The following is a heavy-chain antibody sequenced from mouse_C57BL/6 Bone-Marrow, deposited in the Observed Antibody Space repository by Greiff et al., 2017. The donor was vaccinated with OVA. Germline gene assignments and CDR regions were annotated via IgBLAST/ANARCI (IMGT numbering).Heavy chain of an antibody. CDR2: IYPRSGNT. CDR3: ARDYYSWVDY. J-gene: IGHJ4*01. Sequence: QVQLKESGAELARPGASVKLSCKASGYTFTSYGISWVKQRTGQGLEWIGEIYPRSGNTYYNEKFKGKATLTADKSSSTAYMELRSLTSEDSAVYFCARDYYSWVDYWGQGTSVTVSS. CDR1: GYTFTSYG. D-gene: IGHD2-12*01. V-gene: IGHV1-81*01.